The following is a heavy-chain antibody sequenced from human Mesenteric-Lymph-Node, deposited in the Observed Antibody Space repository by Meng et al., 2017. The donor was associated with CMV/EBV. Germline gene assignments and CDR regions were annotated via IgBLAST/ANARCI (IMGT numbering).Heavy chain of an antibody. CDR3: AKADARGP. D-gene: IGHD3-16*01. CDR1: GFTFSNYA. CDR2: IRFDGSDK. Sequence: GESLKISCAASGFTFSNYAMHWVRQAPGKGLEWVAYIRFDGSDKDYAESMKGRFTISRDNSKNTLYLQMNSLRTEDTAVYYCAKADARGPWGQGTLVTVSS. J-gene: IGHJ5*02. V-gene: IGHV3-30*02.